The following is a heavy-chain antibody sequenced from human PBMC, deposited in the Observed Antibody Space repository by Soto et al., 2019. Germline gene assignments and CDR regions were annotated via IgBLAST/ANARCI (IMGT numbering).Heavy chain of an antibody. CDR3: ARDRVYNWNYVGSPSLL. V-gene: IGHV4-59*12. CDR1: GGSISSYY. D-gene: IGHD1-7*01. J-gene: IGHJ3*01. CDR2: IYYSGST. Sequence: SETLSLTCTVSGGSISSYYWSWIRQPPGKGLEWIGYIYYSGSTNYNPSLKSRVTISVDTSKNQFSLKLSSVTAADTAVYYCARDRVYNWNYVGSPSLLWGQGTMVTVSS.